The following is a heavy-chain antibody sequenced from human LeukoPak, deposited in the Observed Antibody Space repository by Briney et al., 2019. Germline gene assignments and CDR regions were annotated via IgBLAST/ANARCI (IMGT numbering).Heavy chain of an antibody. J-gene: IGHJ5*02. D-gene: IGHD3-10*01. CDR1: GGSISSYY. CDR2: IYYSGDI. V-gene: IGHV4-59*01. CDR3: AKEGYGSGSYGWLDP. Sequence: PSETLSLTCTVSGGSISSYYWSWIRQPPGKGLEWIGHIYYSGDINYNPSLKSRVTISLDTSQSQFTLKLTSLTAADTAVYYCAKEGYGSGSYGWLDPWGQGTLVTVSS.